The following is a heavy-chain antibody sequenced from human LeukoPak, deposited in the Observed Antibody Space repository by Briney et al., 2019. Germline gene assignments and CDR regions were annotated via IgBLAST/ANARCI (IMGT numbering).Heavy chain of an antibody. CDR3: ARLGAQTAMVPYYYYYYMDV. Sequence: GESLKISCKGSGYSFTSYWIGWVRQMPGKGLEWMGIIYPGDSDTRYSPSFQGQVTISADKSISTAYLQWSSLKASDTAMYYCARLGAQTAMVPYYYYYYMDVWGKGTTVTVSS. CDR2: IYPGDSDT. V-gene: IGHV5-51*01. D-gene: IGHD5-18*01. J-gene: IGHJ6*03. CDR1: GYSFTSYW.